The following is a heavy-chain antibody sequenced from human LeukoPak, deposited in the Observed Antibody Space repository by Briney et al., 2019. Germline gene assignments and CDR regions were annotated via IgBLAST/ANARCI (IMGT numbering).Heavy chain of an antibody. CDR2: INPNSGGT. D-gene: IGHD6-13*01. J-gene: IGHJ4*02. CDR1: GYTFTGYY. Sequence: ASVKVSCKASGYTFTGYYMHWVRQAPGQGLEWMGWINPNSGGTNYAQKFQGWVTMTRDTSISTAYMELSRLRSDDTAVYYCAREARIAAAGLFDYWGQGTLVIVSS. V-gene: IGHV1-2*04. CDR3: AREARIAAAGLFDY.